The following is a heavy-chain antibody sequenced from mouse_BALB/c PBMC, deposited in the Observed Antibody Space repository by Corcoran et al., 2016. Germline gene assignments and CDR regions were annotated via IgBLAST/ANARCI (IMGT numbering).Heavy chain of an antibody. Sequence: EVQLQQSGPELVKPGASVKISCKASGYSFTDYSMHWVKQSHVKSLEWIGRINPYNGATSYNQNFKDKANWTVDKSSSTTYMEFHSLTSEDSAVYYCARSFWFAYWGQGTLVTVSA. CDR3: ARSFWFAY. CDR2: INPYNGAT. CDR1: GYSFTDYS. J-gene: IGHJ3*01. V-gene: IGHV1-26*01.